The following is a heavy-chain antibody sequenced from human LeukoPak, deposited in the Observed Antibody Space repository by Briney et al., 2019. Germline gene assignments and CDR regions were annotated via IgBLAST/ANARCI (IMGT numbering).Heavy chain of an antibody. D-gene: IGHD5-24*01. Sequence: PSETLSPTCTVSGGSVSSGSYYWSWIRQPPGKGLEWIGSIYYSGSTYYNPSLKSRVTISVDTSKNQFSLKLSSVTAADTAVYYCASARAPKMATIHHYWGQGTLVTVSS. CDR2: IYYSGST. J-gene: IGHJ4*02. CDR3: ASARAPKMATIHHY. V-gene: IGHV4-39*01. CDR1: GGSVSSGSYY.